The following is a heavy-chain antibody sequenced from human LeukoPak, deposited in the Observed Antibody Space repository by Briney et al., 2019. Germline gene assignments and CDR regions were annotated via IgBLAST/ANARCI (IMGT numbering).Heavy chain of an antibody. CDR1: RYTFTDYY. CDR3: ARARWQLVPYFDS. CDR2: INPNSGGT. J-gene: IGHJ4*02. D-gene: IGHD6-6*01. Sequence: SSVNVSCMASRYTFTDYYMHWVRQAPGQGLEWMGWINPNSGGTNFAQKFQGRVAMTRDTSISTAYLELGSLRSDDTAVYFCARARWQLVPYFDSWGQGTLVTVSS. V-gene: IGHV1-2*02.